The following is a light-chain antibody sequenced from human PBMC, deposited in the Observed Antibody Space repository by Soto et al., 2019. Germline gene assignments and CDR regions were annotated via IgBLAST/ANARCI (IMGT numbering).Light chain of an antibody. J-gene: IGKJ5*01. CDR2: GAS. CDR1: QSVSSS. Sequence: EMVMTQSPATLSVSPGERVTLSCRASQSVSSSLAWYQQRPGQAPRLLIYGASNRATGIPARFSGSGSGTDFTLTISSLEPEDFAVYYCQQRSNWPPSITFGQGTRWR. V-gene: IGKV3-11*01. CDR3: QQRSNWPPSIT.